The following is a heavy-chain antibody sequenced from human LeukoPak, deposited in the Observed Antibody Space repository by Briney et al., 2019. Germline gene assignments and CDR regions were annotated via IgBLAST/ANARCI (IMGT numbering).Heavy chain of an antibody. J-gene: IGHJ1*01. V-gene: IGHV4-4*07. CDR1: VGSINNYY. CDR3: AREESFCGGDCYSDFQR. CDR2: IYMSANT. D-gene: IGHD2-21*02. Sequence: PSETLSLTCTVSVGSINNYYWNWIRQPAGKGLEWIGRIYMSANTNYNPSLKSRVTMAVDTSKKQFSLKLTSVTAADTAVYYCAREESFCGGDCYSDFQRWGQGTLVTVSS.